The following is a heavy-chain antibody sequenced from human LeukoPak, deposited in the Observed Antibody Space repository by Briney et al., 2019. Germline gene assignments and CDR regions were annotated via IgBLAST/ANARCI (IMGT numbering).Heavy chain of an antibody. V-gene: IGHV3-53*01. D-gene: IGHD6-13*01. CDR1: GFTVSSNY. J-gene: IGHJ4*02. Sequence: GGSLRLSCAASGFTVSSNYMSWVRQAPGKGLEWVSVIYSGGSTYYADAVKGRFTISRDNSKNTLYLQMNSLRAEDPAVYYCARSSSWGLLDYWGQGTLVTVSS. CDR2: IYSGGST. CDR3: ARSSSWGLLDY.